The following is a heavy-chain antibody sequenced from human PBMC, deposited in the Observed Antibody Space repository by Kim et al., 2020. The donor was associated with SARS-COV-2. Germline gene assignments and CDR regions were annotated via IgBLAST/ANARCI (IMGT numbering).Heavy chain of an antibody. CDR2: IGRSGDST. V-gene: IGHV3-23*01. CDR1: GFTFSNNA. D-gene: IGHD7-27*01. Sequence: GGSLRLSCAGSGFTFSNNAMSWVRQAPGKGLEWVSGIGRSGDSTYYADSVKGRFTISRDNSKNTLYLQMNSLRAEDSAVYYCAKDPLGIGVDAFDVWGNGTMVTVSS. J-gene: IGHJ3*01. CDR3: AKDPLGIGVDAFDV.